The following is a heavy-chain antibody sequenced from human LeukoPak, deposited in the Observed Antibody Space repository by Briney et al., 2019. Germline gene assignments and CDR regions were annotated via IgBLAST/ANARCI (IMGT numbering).Heavy chain of an antibody. CDR1: GFTFSSYA. Sequence: GGSLRLSCAASGFTFSSYAMSWVRQVPGKGLEWVSAISGSGGSTYYADSVKGRFTISGDNAKNSLYLQMNSLRAEDTAVYYCARGDYYYGSGSYYPPHFDYWGQGTLVTVSS. CDR2: ISGSGGST. J-gene: IGHJ4*02. V-gene: IGHV3-23*01. CDR3: ARGDYYYGSGSYYPPHFDY. D-gene: IGHD3-10*01.